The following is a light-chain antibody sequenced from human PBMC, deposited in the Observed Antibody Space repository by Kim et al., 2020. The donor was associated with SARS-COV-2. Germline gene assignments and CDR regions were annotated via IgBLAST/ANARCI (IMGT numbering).Light chain of an antibody. CDR1: QSVSSSY. CDR2: GAS. CDR3: QQYGSSPYT. Sequence: CPDERATLSSSASQSVSSSYLAWYQQKPGQAPRLLIYGASSRATGIPDRFSGSGSGTDFTLTISRLEPEDVAVYYCQQYGSSPYTFGQGTKLEI. J-gene: IGKJ2*01. V-gene: IGKV3-20*01.